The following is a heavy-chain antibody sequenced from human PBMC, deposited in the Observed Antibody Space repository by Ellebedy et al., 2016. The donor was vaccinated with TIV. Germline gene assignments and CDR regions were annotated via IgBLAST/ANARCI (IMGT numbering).Heavy chain of an antibody. Sequence: PGGSLRLSCSASGFIFSIYPMHWVRLAPGKGLQYVSTISTNGANTYYADSVKGRFTISRDNSKNTVYLQMSSLRPDDTALYFCIRDIKTDSWGQGTLVTVSS. CDR2: ISTNGANT. CDR1: GFIFSIYP. J-gene: IGHJ4*02. V-gene: IGHV3-64D*06. CDR3: IRDIKTDS.